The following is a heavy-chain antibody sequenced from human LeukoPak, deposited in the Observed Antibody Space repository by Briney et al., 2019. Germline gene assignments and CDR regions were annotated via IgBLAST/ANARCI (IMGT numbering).Heavy chain of an antibody. Sequence: PGGSLRLSCAASGFTFSSYGMHWVRQAPGKGLEWVSVISYDGSNKYYADSVKGRFTISRDNAKNSLYLQMNSLRAEDTAVYYCARRGVAGNPSRAYGMDVWGQGTTVTVSS. CDR3: ARRGVAGNPSRAYGMDV. CDR1: GFTFSSYG. J-gene: IGHJ6*02. CDR2: ISYDGSNK. V-gene: IGHV3-30*03. D-gene: IGHD6-19*01.